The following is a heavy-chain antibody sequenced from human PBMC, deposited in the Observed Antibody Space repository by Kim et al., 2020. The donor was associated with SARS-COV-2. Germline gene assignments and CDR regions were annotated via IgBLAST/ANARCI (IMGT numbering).Heavy chain of an antibody. CDR2: ISGGGGTT. J-gene: IGHJ4*02. D-gene: IGHD3-10*01. Sequence: GGSLRLSCAASGFTFSDYTMSWVRQAPGKGLEWVSAISGGGGTTYYADSVKGRFTISRDNSKNTLFLQMNGLRAEDTAIYYCAKRGGVATYTGYFDCWGQGTLVPVSS. CDR1: GFTFSDYT. CDR3: AKRGGVATYTGYFDC. V-gene: IGHV3-23*01.